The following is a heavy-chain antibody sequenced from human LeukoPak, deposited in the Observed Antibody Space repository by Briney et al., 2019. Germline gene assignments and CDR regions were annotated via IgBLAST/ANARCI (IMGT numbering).Heavy chain of an antibody. CDR2: IIPIFGTA. J-gene: IGHJ3*02. V-gene: IGHV1-69*13. D-gene: IGHD2-2*02. CDR3: ARDLLCSSTSCYTDAFAI. CDR1: GGTFSSYA. Sequence: ASVKVSCKASGGTFSSYAISWVRQAPGQGLEWVGGIIPIFGTANYAQKFQGRVTITADESTSTAYMELSSLRSEDTAVYYCARDLLCSSTSCYTDAFAIWGQGTMVTVSS.